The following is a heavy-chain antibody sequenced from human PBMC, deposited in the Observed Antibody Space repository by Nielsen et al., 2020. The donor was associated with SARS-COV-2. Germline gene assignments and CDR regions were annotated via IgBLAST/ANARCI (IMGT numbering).Heavy chain of an antibody. CDR1: GFTFSSYA. J-gene: IGHJ6*02. CDR2: ISGSGGST. Sequence: GESLKISCAASGFTFSSYAMSWVRQAPGKGLEWVSAISGSGGSTYYADSVKGRFTISRDNSKNTLYLQMNSLRAEDTAVYYCAKDTCMRGWSITMVRGPCYYYGMDVWGQGTTVTVSS. V-gene: IGHV3-23*01. CDR3: AKDTCMRGWSITMVRGPCYYYGMDV. D-gene: IGHD3-10*01.